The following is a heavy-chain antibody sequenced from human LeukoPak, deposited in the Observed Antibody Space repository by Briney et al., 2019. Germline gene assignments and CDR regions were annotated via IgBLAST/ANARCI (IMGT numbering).Heavy chain of an antibody. CDR1: GGTFSSYA. CDR3: ARSYYYGSGALENWFDP. Sequence: ASVKVSCKASGGTFSSYAISWVRQAPGQGLEWLGWISAYDGNTKFAQNIQDRVTMTTDTSTSTAYMELRSLTSDDTAVYFCARSYYYGSGALENWFDPWGQGTLVIVSS. J-gene: IGHJ5*02. V-gene: IGHV1-18*01. D-gene: IGHD3-10*01. CDR2: ISAYDGNT.